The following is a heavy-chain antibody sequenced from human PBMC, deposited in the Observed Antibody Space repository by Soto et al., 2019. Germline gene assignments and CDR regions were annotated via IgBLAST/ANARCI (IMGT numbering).Heavy chain of an antibody. CDR2: IYYSGST. CDR1: GGSISSGDYY. Sequence: PSETLSLTCTVSGGSISSGDYYWSWIRQPPGKGLEWIGYIYYSGSTYYNPSLKSRVTISVDTSKNQFSLKLSSVTAADTAVYYCARESTVTTVYYYYGMDVWGQGTTGTVSS. D-gene: IGHD4-17*01. V-gene: IGHV4-30-4*01. J-gene: IGHJ6*02. CDR3: ARESTVTTVYYYYGMDV.